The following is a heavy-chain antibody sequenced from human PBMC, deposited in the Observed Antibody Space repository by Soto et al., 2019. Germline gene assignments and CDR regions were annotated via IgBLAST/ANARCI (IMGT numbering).Heavy chain of an antibody. Sequence: EVQLVESGGGLVQPGRSLRLSCAASGFTFDDYAMHWVRQAPGKGLEWVSGISWNSGSIGYADSVKGRFTISRDNAKNSLYLQMNSLRAEDTALYYCANKDPVDGPFDYWGQGTLVTVSS. V-gene: IGHV3-9*01. CDR2: ISWNSGSI. CDR3: ANKDPVDGPFDY. J-gene: IGHJ4*02. CDR1: GFTFDDYA.